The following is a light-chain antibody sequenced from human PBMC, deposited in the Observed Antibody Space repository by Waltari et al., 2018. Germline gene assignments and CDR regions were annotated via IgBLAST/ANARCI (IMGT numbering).Light chain of an antibody. CDR1: TSDVGGYHY. J-gene: IGLJ1*01. Sequence: QSALTQPRSVSGSPGQSVTISCTGTTSDVGGYHYVSWFQQHPGKAPKLIIYDVSERPSRVPDRFSGSKSDNTASLTISGLQAEDEADYYCCSYAGSYTYVFGSGTKVTVL. V-gene: IGLV2-11*01. CDR2: DVS. CDR3: CSYAGSYTYV.